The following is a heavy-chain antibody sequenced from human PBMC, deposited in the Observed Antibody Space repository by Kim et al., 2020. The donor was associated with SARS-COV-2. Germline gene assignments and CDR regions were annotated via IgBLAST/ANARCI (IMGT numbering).Heavy chain of an antibody. CDR2: IYSGGST. CDR3: ARVNYGSGTYSGYSWFDP. Sequence: GGSLRLSCVASVFNVSSSYVTWVRQAPGKGLEWVSIIYSGGSTYYADSVKGRFTVSRHNSQNTVHLQMSSLTADDTAVYYCARVNYGSGTYSGYSWFDPWGQGTLVTVSS. CDR1: VFNVSSSY. V-gene: IGHV3-53*04. D-gene: IGHD3-10*01. J-gene: IGHJ5*02.